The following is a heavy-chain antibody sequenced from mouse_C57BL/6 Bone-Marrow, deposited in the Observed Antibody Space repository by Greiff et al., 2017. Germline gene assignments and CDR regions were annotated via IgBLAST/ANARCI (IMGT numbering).Heavy chain of an antibody. CDR1: GFTFSSYT. D-gene: IGHD1-1*01. Sequence: EVKLMESGGGLVKPGGSLKLSCAASGFTFSSYTMSWVRQTPEKRLEWVATISGGGGNTYYPDSVKGRFTISRDNAKNTLYLQMRSLRSEDTALYDSAREETTVPLYYAMDYWGQGTSGTVSS. V-gene: IGHV5-9*01. J-gene: IGHJ4*01. CDR2: ISGGGGNT. CDR3: AREETTVPLYYAMDY.